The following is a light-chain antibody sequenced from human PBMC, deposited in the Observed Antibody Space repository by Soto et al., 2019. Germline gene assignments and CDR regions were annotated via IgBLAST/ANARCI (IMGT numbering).Light chain of an antibody. CDR1: SSNIGANYD. V-gene: IGLV1-40*01. CDR2: GDS. CDR3: QSYDSSLRGWV. J-gene: IGLJ3*02. Sequence: QSVLTQPPSVSGAPGQRVTISCTGSSSNIGANYDVHWYQHLPATAPRLLISGDSNRPSGVPDRFSGSKSGTSASLGIAGLQAEDEADYYCQSYDSSLRGWVFGGGTKLTVL.